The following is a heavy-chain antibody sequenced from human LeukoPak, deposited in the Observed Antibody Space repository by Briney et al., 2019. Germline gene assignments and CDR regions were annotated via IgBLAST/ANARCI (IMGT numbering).Heavy chain of an antibody. CDR2: IYHTGST. D-gene: IGHD6-13*01. CDR1: GYSISNGYY. V-gene: IGHV4-38-2*02. CDR3: ASLTVRRSSSWEKTNDY. J-gene: IGHJ4*02. Sequence: SETLSLTCTVSGYSISNGYYWGWIRQPPGKGLEWIGSIYHTGSTYYNLSLKSRFTISVDTSKNQFSLNLSSVTAADTAVYYCASLTVRRSSSWEKTNDYWGQGTLVTVSS.